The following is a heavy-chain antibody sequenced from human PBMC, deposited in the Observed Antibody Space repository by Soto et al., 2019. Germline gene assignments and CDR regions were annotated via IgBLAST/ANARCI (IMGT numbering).Heavy chain of an antibody. V-gene: IGHV1-18*04. J-gene: IGHJ4*02. CDR3: AREGYYDSFGSDY. CDR1: GYTFTSYG. CDR2: ISAYNGHT. D-gene: IGHD3-22*01. Sequence: QVQLVQSGAEVKKPVASVKVSCKASGYTFTSYGISWVRQAHGQGLEWMGWISAYNGHTNYAQKLQGRVTMTTEAYTSTAYMEMRSLRSDDTAVYYCAREGYYDSFGSDYWGQGPLVTVAS.